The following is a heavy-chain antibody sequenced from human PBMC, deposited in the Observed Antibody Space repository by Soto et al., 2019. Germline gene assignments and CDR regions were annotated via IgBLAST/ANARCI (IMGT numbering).Heavy chain of an antibody. J-gene: IGHJ5*02. Sequence: QVQLVQSGAEVKKPGSSVKVSCKASGGTFSSYAISWVRQAPGQGLEWMGGIISIFGTANYAQKFQGRVTITADESTSTAYMELSSLRSEDTAGYYCARVEQLVYWFDPWGQGTLVTVSS. CDR1: GGTFSSYA. V-gene: IGHV1-69*12. CDR3: ARVEQLVYWFDP. CDR2: IISIFGTA. D-gene: IGHD6-13*01.